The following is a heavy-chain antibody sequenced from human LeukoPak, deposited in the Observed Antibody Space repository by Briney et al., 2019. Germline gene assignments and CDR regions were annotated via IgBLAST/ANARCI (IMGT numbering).Heavy chain of an antibody. V-gene: IGHV3-23*01. D-gene: IGHD6-19*01. CDR2: ISGSGGSK. J-gene: IGHJ4*02. CDR1: GFTFSSYA. Sequence: GGALRLSCAASGFTFSSYAMSWVRQAPEKALEWVSSISGSGGSKWFADSVKGRFPISRDNSENKLYLQMNRLRAEDTALYYCAKESSVAGAGLLDYWGQGTLVTVSS. CDR3: AKESSVAGAGLLDY.